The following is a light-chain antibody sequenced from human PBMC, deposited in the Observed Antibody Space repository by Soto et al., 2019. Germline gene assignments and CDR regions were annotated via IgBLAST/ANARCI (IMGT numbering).Light chain of an antibody. V-gene: IGLV1-47*01. Sequence: QSVLTQPPSASGTPGQRVTISCSGSSSNIGSNYVYWYQHVPGTAPKLLIYRNNQRPSGVPDRFSGSKSGTSGSLAISGLRSEDEADYHCAAWDDSLGVHDVFGTGTKLTVL. J-gene: IGLJ1*01. CDR3: AAWDDSLGVHDV. CDR2: RNN. CDR1: SSNIGSNY.